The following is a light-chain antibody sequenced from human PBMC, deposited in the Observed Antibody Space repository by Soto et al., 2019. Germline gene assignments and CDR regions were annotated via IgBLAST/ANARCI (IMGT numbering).Light chain of an antibody. CDR3: SSYRTGGSYV. J-gene: IGLJ1*01. CDR1: SSDVGGYNY. Sequence: QSALTQPRSVSGSPGQSVTISCTGTSSDVGGYNYVSWYQQHPGKAPKLMIYEVIDRPAGAPRRFSGSKSGNTASLTITGLQAEDEADYYCSSYRTGGSYVFGTGTKLTVL. V-gene: IGLV2-11*01. CDR2: EVI.